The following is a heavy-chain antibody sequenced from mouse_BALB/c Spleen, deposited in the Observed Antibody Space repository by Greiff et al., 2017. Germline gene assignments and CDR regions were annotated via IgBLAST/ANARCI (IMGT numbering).Heavy chain of an antibody. CDR2: ISSGGSYT. Sequence: EVKLVESGGGLVKPGGSLKLSCAASGFTFSSYAMSWVRQTPEKRLEWVATISSGGSYTYYPDSVKGRFTISRDNAKNTLYLQMSSLRSEDTAMYYCARHMSNGNYAMDYWGQGTSVTVSS. CDR3: ARHMSNGNYAMDY. CDR1: GFTFSSYA. D-gene: IGHD2-1*01. V-gene: IGHV5-9-3*01. J-gene: IGHJ4*01.